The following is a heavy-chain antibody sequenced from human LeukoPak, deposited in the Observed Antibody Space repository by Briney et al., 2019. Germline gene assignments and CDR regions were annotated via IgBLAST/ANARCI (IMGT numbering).Heavy chain of an antibody. CDR2: INPNSGGT. CDR1: GYTFTGYY. D-gene: IGHD4-11*01. Sequence: ASVKVSCKASGYTFTGYYMHCVRQAPGQGLEWMGWINPNSGGTNYAQKFHGRVTMTRDTSISTAYMELRRLRSDDTAVYYCARVGHSNYEGIDYWGQGTLVTVTS. J-gene: IGHJ4*02. CDR3: ARVGHSNYEGIDY. V-gene: IGHV1-2*02.